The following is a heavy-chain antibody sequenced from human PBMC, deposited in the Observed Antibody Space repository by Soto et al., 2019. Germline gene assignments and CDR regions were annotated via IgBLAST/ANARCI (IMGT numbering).Heavy chain of an antibody. V-gene: IGHV1-69*12. CDR1: GGTFSSYA. J-gene: IGHJ6*02. Sequence: QVQLVQSGAEVKKPGSSVKVSCKASGGTFSSYAISWVRQAPGQGLEWMGGIIPIFGTANYAQKFQGRVTITADESTSTAYMELSSLRSEDTAVYYCARDIVLVPAADGRQGFYYYYYGMDVWGQGTTVTVSS. CDR3: ARDIVLVPAADGRQGFYYYYYGMDV. CDR2: IIPIFGTA. D-gene: IGHD2-2*01.